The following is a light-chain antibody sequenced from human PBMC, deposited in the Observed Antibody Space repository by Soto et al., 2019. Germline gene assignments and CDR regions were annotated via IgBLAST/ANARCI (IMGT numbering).Light chain of an antibody. CDR2: ENN. CDR1: RSNIGNNY. V-gene: IGLV1-51*02. J-gene: IGLJ2*01. Sequence: QSVLTQPPSVSAAPGQKVTISCSGSRSNIGNNYVSWYQHLPGTAPKLLIYENNKRPSGIPDRFSGSKSGTSATLGITGLQTGDEADYYCGTWDSRLSAVVFGGGTKVTVL. CDR3: GTWDSRLSAVV.